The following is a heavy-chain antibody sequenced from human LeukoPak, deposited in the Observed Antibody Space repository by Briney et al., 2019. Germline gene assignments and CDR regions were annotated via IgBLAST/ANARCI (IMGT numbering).Heavy chain of an antibody. CDR3: AGGVYIAAAQYGY. J-gene: IGHJ4*02. Sequence: SETLSLTCTVSGGSISSYYWSLIRQPPGKGLEWIGYIYYSGTTNYNPSLKSRVTISVDTSKNQFSLKLSSVTAADTAVYYCAGGVYIAAAQYGYWGQGTLVTVSS. CDR1: GGSISSYY. CDR2: IYYSGTT. V-gene: IGHV4-59*01. D-gene: IGHD6-13*01.